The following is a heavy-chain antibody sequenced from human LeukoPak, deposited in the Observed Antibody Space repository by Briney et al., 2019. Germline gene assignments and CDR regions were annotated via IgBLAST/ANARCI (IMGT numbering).Heavy chain of an antibody. CDR3: GGGGGVDILTGFQY. D-gene: IGHD3-9*01. CDR1: GGTFTNYA. V-gene: IGHV1-69*04. CDR2: IIPILDVT. Sequence: ASVKVSCKASGGTFTNYAINWVRQAPGQGLEWMGRIIPILDVTNCAQKFQGRVTITADQSTSTAYMELSSLRSEDTAAYYWGGGGGVDILTGFQYWGQGTLVTVSS. J-gene: IGHJ4*02.